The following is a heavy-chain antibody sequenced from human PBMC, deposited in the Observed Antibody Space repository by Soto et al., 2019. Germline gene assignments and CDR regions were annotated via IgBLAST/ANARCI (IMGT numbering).Heavy chain of an antibody. V-gene: IGHV3-49*04. CDR2: IRSKAYGGTT. J-gene: IGHJ6*02. CDR3: TRSQRTAYDFWSGSSNYYGMDV. D-gene: IGHD3-3*01. Sequence: GGSLRLSCTASGFTFGDYAMSWVRQAPGKGLEWVGFIRSKAYGGTTEYAASVKGRFTISRDDSKSIAYLQMNSLKTEDTAVYYCTRSQRTAYDFWSGSSNYYGMDVWGQGTTVTSP. CDR1: GFTFGDYA.